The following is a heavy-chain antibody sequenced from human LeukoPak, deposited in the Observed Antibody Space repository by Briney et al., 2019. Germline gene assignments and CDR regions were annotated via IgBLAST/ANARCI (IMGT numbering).Heavy chain of an antibody. CDR1: GDSISSYY. D-gene: IGHD5-24*01. CDR3: ARGLRVRRDGYNYWFDP. V-gene: IGHV4-59*01. Sequence: SETLSLTCTVSGDSISSYYGSWIRQPPGKGLEWIGYIYYSGSTNYNPSLKSRVTISVDTSKNQFSLKLSSVTAADTAVYYCARGLRVRRDGYNYWFDPWGQGTLVTVSS. J-gene: IGHJ5*02. CDR2: IYYSGST.